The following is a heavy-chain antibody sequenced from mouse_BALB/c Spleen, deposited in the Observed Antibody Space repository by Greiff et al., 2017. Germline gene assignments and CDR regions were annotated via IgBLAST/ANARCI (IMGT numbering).Heavy chain of an antibody. CDR2: INPGSGGT. J-gene: IGHJ2*01. CDR3: AREGSSADY. Sequence: VKLMESGAELVRPGTSVKVSCKASGYAFTNYLIEWVKQRPGQGLEWIGVINPGSGGTNYNEKFKGKATLTADKSSSTAYMQLSSLTSDDSAVYFCAREGSSADYWGQGTTLTVSS. D-gene: IGHD1-1*01. CDR1: GYAFTNYL. V-gene: IGHV1-54*01.